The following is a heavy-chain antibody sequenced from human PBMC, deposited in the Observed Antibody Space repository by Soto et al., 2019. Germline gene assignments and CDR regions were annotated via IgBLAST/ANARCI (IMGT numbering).Heavy chain of an antibody. CDR1: GFTFSSYW. V-gene: IGHV3-74*01. J-gene: IGHJ5*02. Sequence: GGSLRLSCAASGFTFSSYWMHWVRQAPGKGLVWVSRINSDGSSTTYAGTVKGRFTISRDNAKNTLYLKMNSLNAEDTAVYYCARDHDYVYNWFDPWGQGTLVTVSS. D-gene: IGHD4-17*01. CDR2: INSDGSST. CDR3: ARDHDYVYNWFDP.